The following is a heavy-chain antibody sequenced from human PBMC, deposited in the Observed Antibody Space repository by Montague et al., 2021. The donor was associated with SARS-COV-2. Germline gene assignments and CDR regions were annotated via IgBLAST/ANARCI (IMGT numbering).Heavy chain of an antibody. CDR3: ERDVGKVFSGYDTEGGFDY. CDR1: GGSISSSDYF. CDR2: IYFGGGT. D-gene: IGHD5-12*01. Sequence: SETLSLTCTVSGGSISSSDYFWGWIRQHPGKGLEWIGCIYFGGGTYYNPSLKSRVTISVDTSKNQFSLKLTSVTAADAAVYWCERDVGKVFSGYDTEGGFDYWGQGTLVSVSS. V-gene: IGHV4-39*07. J-gene: IGHJ4*02.